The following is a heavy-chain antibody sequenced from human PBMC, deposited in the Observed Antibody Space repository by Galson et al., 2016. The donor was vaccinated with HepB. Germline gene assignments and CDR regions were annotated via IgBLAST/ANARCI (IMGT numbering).Heavy chain of an antibody. D-gene: IGHD3-22*01. Sequence: QSGAEVKKPGEFLRISCTGSGYTFTIYYITWVRQMPGKGLEWLGRIDPSDSYTNYSPSFQGHVTMSVDKSIRTVHLQWSSLKASDTAMYYCARWGYDSSGYGDYWGQGTLVTVSS. J-gene: IGHJ4*02. CDR1: GYTFTIYY. CDR3: ARWGYDSSGYGDY. CDR2: IDPSDSYT. V-gene: IGHV5-10-1*01.